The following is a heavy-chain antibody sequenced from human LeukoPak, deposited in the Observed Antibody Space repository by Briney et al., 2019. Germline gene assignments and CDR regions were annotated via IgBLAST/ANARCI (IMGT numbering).Heavy chain of an antibody. V-gene: IGHV3-30*02. J-gene: IGHJ4*02. CDR3: AKDYSSSSDY. CDR2: IRHDADKE. Sequence: GGSLRLSCAASGFTFSSYGMHWVRQAPGKGLEWVAFIRHDADKENYADSVKGRFTISRDNSKNTLFLHMHSLRVEDTSVYYCAKDYSSSSDYWGQGTLVTVSS. D-gene: IGHD6-6*01. CDR1: GFTFSSYG.